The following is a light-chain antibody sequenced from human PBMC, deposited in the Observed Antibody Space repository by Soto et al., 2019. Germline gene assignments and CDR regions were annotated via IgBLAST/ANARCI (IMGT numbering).Light chain of an antibody. J-gene: IGLJ2*01. V-gene: IGLV2-23*01. CDR2: EGS. CDR1: SSDVGSYNL. CDR3: CSYAIGSTLV. Sequence: QSALTQPASVSGSPGQSITISCTGTSSDVGSYNLVSWYQQLPGKAPKLLIYEGSKRPSGVSNRFSGSKSGNTASLTTSGLQAEDEADYYCCSYAIGSTLVFGGGTKLTVL.